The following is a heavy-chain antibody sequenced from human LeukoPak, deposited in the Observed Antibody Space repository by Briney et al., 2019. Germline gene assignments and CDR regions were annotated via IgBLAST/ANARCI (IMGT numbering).Heavy chain of an antibody. J-gene: IGHJ6*03. V-gene: IGHV3-48*03. CDR2: ISSSGSTI. CDR1: GFTFSSYE. D-gene: IGHD2-2*01. CDR3: ARDQHRLGYYYYMDV. Sequence: GGSLRLSCAASGFTFSSYEMNWVRQAPGKGLEWVSYISSSGSTIYYADSVKGRFTISRDNAKNSLYLQMNSLRAEDTAVYYCARDQHRLGYYYYMDVWGKGTTVTVSS.